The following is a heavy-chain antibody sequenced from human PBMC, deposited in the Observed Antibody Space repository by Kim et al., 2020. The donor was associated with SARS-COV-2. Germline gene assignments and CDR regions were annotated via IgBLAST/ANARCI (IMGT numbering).Heavy chain of an antibody. CDR1: GFTVSSYY. D-gene: IGHD3-10*01. CDR2: IYSGGST. J-gene: IGHJ5*02. Sequence: GGSLRLSCAASGFTVSSYYMSWVRQAPGKGLEWVSVIYSGGSTYNAASAKGRRTISRDNSKNTMYLQQNNLRTEDTAVYYYSRGPARGQNRFDPWCQG. CDR3: SRGPARGQNRFDP. V-gene: IGHV3-53*01.